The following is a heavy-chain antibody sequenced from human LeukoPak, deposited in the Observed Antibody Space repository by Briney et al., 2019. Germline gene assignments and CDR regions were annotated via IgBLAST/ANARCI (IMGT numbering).Heavy chain of an antibody. CDR2: MNPNSGNT. J-gene: IGHJ3*02. V-gene: IGHV1-8*03. Sequence: GASVTVSCKASGYTFTSYDINWVRQATGQGLEWMGWMNPNSGNTGYAQKFQGRVTITRNTSISTAYMELRSLRSDDTAVYYCARDHFAEALGYCSGGSCYLDAFDIWGQGTMVTVSS. CDR1: GYTFTSYD. CDR3: ARDHFAEALGYCSGGSCYLDAFDI. D-gene: IGHD2-15*01.